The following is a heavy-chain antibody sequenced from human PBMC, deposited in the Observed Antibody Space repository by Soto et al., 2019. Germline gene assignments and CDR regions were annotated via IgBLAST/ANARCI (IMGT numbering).Heavy chain of an antibody. CDR2: IRSNADGGTT. J-gene: IGHJ4*02. V-gene: IGHV3-15*01. Sequence: EVQLVESGGGLVKPGGSLRLSCAASGFTFSNAWMSWVRQAPGKGLEWVGRIRSNADGGTTNYAAPAKVRFTISRDDSKNMVYLQMNSLKTEDTAVYYCAKGGYGVVVEVDYWGQGTLVTVSS. D-gene: IGHD3-22*01. CDR3: AKGGYGVVVEVDY. CDR1: GFTFSNAW.